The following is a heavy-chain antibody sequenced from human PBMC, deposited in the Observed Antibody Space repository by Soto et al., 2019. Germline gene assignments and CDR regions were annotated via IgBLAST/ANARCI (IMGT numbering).Heavy chain of an antibody. J-gene: IGHJ4*02. D-gene: IGHD5-12*01. CDR2: IIPIFGTA. V-gene: IGHV1-69*01. Sequence: QVQLVQSGAAVKKPGSSVKVSCKASGGTFSSYAISWVRQAPGQGLEWMGGIIPIFGTANYAQKCQGRVTITADESTSTAYMELSSLRSEDTAVYYCARGRTGGYSGYDTRSLDYWGQGTLVTVSS. CDR3: ARGRTGGYSGYDTRSLDY. CDR1: GGTFSSYA.